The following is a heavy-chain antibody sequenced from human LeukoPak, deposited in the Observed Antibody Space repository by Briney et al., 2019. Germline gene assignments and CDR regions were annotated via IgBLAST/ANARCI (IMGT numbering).Heavy chain of an antibody. J-gene: IGHJ4*02. CDR1: GFTFSGHW. Sequence: GGSLRPSCAASGFTFSGHWMSWVRQAPGKGLEWVANINQGGSDKYYVDSVKGRFTISRDNANNLLYLQMNSLRGEDTAVYYCTRDRSRAEDDWGQGTLVTVSS. CDR3: TRDRSRAEDD. V-gene: IGHV3-7*01. D-gene: IGHD1-14*01. CDR2: INQGGSDK.